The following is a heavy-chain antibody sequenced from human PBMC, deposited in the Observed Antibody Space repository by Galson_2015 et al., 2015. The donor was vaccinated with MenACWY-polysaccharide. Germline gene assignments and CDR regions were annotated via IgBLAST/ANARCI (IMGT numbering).Heavy chain of an antibody. Sequence: TLSLTCTVSGDSINNGDSCWSWFRQLPETGLEWIGYICCNGRINQNPPLKSRLAISMDTSRNQFSLQLNSVTAADTAVYYCARIPSTRSSYGWFDPWGQGTLVTVSS. J-gene: IGHJ5*02. CDR2: ICCNGRI. CDR1: GDSINNGDSC. V-gene: IGHV4-31*03. D-gene: IGHD5/OR15-5a*01. CDR3: ARIPSTRSSYGWFDP.